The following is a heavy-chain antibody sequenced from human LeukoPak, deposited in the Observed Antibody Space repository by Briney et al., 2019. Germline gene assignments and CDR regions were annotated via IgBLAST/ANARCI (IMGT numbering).Heavy chain of an antibody. D-gene: IGHD5-12*01. Sequence: PGESLRISCKGSGYSFTSYWNSWVRQMPGKGLEWMGRIDPSDSYTNYSPSFQGHVTISADKSISTAYLQWSSLKASDTAMYYCARHVVDDYSGYWFDPWGQGTLVTVSS. CDR1: GYSFTSYW. V-gene: IGHV5-10-1*01. J-gene: IGHJ5*02. CDR3: ARHVVDDYSGYWFDP. CDR2: IDPSDSYT.